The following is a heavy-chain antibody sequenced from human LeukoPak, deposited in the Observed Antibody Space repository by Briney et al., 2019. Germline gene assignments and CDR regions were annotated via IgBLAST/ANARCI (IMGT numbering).Heavy chain of an antibody. D-gene: IGHD3-10*01. V-gene: IGHV4-34*01. CDR3: ARIGSDYGSGSYGYYYYGMDV. J-gene: IGHJ6*04. CDR2: INHSGST. CDR1: GGSFSGYY. Sequence: PSETLSLTCAVYGGSFSGYYWSWIRQPPGKGLEWIGEINHSGSTNYNPSLKSRVTISVDTSKNQFSLKLSSVTAADTAVYYYARIGSDYGSGSYGYYYYGMDVWGKGTTVTVSS.